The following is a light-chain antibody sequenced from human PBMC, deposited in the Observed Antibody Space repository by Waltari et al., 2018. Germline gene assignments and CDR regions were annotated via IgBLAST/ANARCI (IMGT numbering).Light chain of an antibody. CDR1: SSDVGSYNF. Sequence: QSALPQPPSVSGSPGQSVTIPCPGTSSDVGSYNFVSWYQQHPDKAPKLLIYDINKRPSGVPDRFSGSKSGNTASLTISGLQGEDEADYYCCSYAGSYTYVFGTGTKVTAL. CDR3: CSYAGSYTYV. V-gene: IGLV2-11*01. J-gene: IGLJ1*01. CDR2: DIN.